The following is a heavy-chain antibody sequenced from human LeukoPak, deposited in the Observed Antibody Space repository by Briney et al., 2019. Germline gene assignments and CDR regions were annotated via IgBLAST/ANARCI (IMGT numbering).Heavy chain of an antibody. CDR1: GGSISSYY. J-gene: IGHJ5*02. CDR3: ARHRLVGSSQFDP. V-gene: IGHV4-59*08. D-gene: IGHD1-26*01. CDR2: IYYSGST. Sequence: SETLSLTCTVSGGSISSYYWSWVRQPPGKGLEWIGYIYYSGSTNYNPSLKSRVTISVETSKNKFSRKRSSVTAADTAVYYCARHRLVGSSQFDPWGQGTLVTVSS.